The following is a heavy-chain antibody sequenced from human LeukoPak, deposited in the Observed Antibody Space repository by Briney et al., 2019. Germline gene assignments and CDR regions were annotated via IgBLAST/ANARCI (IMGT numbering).Heavy chain of an antibody. V-gene: IGHV3-9*01. J-gene: IGHJ4*02. Sequence: GRSLRLSCAASGFTFDNYAMHWVRQAPGKGLEWVSGIAWNSGNTGFADSVKGRFTISRDNAENSLSLQMNSLTPGDTAFYFCAKDMNSYGSGSSYNPWGPFDSWGQGTLITVSS. D-gene: IGHD3-10*01. CDR3: AKDMNSYGSGSSYNPWGPFDS. CDR1: GFTFDNYA. CDR2: IAWNSGNT.